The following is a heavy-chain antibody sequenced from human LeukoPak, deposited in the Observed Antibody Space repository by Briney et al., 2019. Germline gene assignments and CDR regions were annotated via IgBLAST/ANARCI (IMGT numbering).Heavy chain of an antibody. CDR3: ARLWELHDAFDI. V-gene: IGHV3-23*01. Sequence: GGSLRLSCAASGFTFSSYAMSWVRQAPGKGLEWVSGISGSGGSTYYADSVRGRFTLSRGNSKNTLYLQMNSLRAEDTAVYYCARLWELHDAFDIWGQGTMVTVSS. CDR1: GFTFSSYA. D-gene: IGHD1-26*01. CDR2: ISGSGGST. J-gene: IGHJ3*02.